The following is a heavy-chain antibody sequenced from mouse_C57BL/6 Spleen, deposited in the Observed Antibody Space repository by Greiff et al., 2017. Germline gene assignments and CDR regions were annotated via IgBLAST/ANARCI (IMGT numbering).Heavy chain of an antibody. CDR2: INPNNGGT. V-gene: IGHV1-26*01. CDR3: ARQHNWDRFAY. CDR1: GYTFTDYY. Sequence: EVQLQQSGPELVKPGASVKISCKASGYTFTDYYMNWVKQSHGKSLEWIGDINPNNGGTSYNQKFKGKATLTVDKSSSTAYMELRSLTSEDSAVYYCARQHNWDRFAYWGQGTLVTVSA. D-gene: IGHD4-1*02. J-gene: IGHJ3*01.